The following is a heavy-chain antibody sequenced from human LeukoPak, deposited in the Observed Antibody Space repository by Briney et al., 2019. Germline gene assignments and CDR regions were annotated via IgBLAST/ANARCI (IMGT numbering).Heavy chain of an antibody. V-gene: IGHV3-11*04. D-gene: IGHD2-2*01. CDR3: ARDWYYAIDY. J-gene: IGHJ4*02. Sequence: KPGGSLRLSCAASGFTFSDYYMNWIRQAPGKGLEWVSYISSSGDTIYYADSVKGRFTISRDNAKNSLYLQMNSLRAEDTAVYYCARDWYYAIDYWGQGTLVTVSS. CDR1: GFTFSDYY. CDR2: ISSSGDTI.